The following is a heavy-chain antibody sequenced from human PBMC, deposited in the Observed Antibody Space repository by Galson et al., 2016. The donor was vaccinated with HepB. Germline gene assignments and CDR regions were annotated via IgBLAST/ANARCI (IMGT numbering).Heavy chain of an antibody. CDR2: IFSNDEK. CDR1: GFSLNNTRMG. V-gene: IGHV2-26*01. J-gene: IGHJ6*02. D-gene: IGHD3-10*01. CDR3: ARITTGSVTYFNGPVLAHYYHGMDG. Sequence: PALVKPTQTLTLTCTVSGFSLNNTRMGVSWIRQPPGKALEWLTSIFSNDEKSFGPSLKSRLIISRDTSKSQVVLTMTNLDPVNTPTYYCARITTGSVTYFNGPVLAHYYHGMDGWGQGTPVTVSS.